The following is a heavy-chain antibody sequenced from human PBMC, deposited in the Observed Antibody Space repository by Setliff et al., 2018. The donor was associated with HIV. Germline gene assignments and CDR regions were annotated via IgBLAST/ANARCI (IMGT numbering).Heavy chain of an antibody. Sequence: ASVKVSCKASGFNFTSYYMHWVRQAPGQGLEWMGIINPSSGSTSNKQKFQGRVSMTRNTSITTAYMDLSSLTSEDTAVYYCVIRKAGSGGSRPIDYWGQGTPVTVSS. CDR3: VIRKAGSGGSRPIDY. CDR1: GFNFTSYY. V-gene: IGHV1-46*01. D-gene: IGHD6-19*01. CDR2: INPSSGST. J-gene: IGHJ4*02.